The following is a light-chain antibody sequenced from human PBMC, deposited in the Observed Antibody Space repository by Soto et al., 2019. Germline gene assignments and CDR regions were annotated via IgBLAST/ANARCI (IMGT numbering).Light chain of an antibody. V-gene: IGKV1-9*01. CDR3: QQLNSYPPALT. CDR1: QGISSY. J-gene: IGKJ4*01. Sequence: DIQLTQSPSFLSASVGDRVTITCRASQGISSYLAWYQQKPGKAPKLLIYAASTLQSGVPSRFSGSGSGTEFTLTISSPQPEDFATYYCQQLNSYPPALTFGGGTKVEIK. CDR2: AAS.